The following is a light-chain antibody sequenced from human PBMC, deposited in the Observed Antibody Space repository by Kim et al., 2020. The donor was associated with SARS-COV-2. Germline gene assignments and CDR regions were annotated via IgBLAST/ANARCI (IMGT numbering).Light chain of an antibody. CDR1: QTVAKNY. J-gene: IGKJ4*01. Sequence: EIVLTQSPGTLSLSPGERATLSCRASQTVAKNYLAWYQQKAGQAPRLLIYTASIRATDIPDRFSGSGSGTDFTLTISRLEPEDFAVYFCQQFANAPLTFGGGTKVGI. CDR3: QQFANAPLT. V-gene: IGKV3-20*01. CDR2: TAS.